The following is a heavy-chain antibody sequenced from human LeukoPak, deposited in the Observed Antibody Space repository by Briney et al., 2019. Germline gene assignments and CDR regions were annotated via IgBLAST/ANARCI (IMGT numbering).Heavy chain of an antibody. D-gene: IGHD6-6*01. Sequence: GGSLRLSCAASGFTFSDAWMTWVRQAPGKGLECVGFIQSKTDGGATDSAAPVKGRFTVSRDDSKNTLYLQMNSLNSEDTAVYYCTTWSSQFDYWGQGTLVTVSS. CDR1: GFTFSDAW. V-gene: IGHV3-15*05. CDR2: IQSKTDGGAT. CDR3: TTWSSQFDY. J-gene: IGHJ4*02.